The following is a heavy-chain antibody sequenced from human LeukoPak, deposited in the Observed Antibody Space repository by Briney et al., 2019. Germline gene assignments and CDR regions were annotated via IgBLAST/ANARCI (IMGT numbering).Heavy chain of an antibody. D-gene: IGHD2-2*01. V-gene: IGHV1-2*04. CDR2: INPNSGGT. CDR3: AREISDIVVVPAAIAENWFDP. J-gene: IGHJ5*02. Sequence: APLKVSCKASGDAFTGYYMHWVRQAPGQGLEWMGRINPNSGGTNYAQKFQGWVTMTRDTSISTAYMELSRLRSDDTAVYYCAREISDIVVVPAAIAENWFDPWGQGTLVTVSS. CDR1: GDAFTGYY.